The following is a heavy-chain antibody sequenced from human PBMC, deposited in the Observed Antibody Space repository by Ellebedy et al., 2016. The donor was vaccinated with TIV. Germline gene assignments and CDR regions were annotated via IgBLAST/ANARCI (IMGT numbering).Heavy chain of an antibody. J-gene: IGHJ4*02. V-gene: IGHV4-4*02. CDR2: IHDSGIT. D-gene: IGHD1-1*01. CDR1: DGSFSSSHW. Sequence: MPSETLSLTCTVSDGSFSSSHWWGWVRQPPRKGLEWIGEIHDSGITNYSPSLKSRVTVSLDKSKNQFSLKLTSVTAADTAVYYCASAGDWKLEYWGQGTLVTVSS. CDR3: ASAGDWKLEY.